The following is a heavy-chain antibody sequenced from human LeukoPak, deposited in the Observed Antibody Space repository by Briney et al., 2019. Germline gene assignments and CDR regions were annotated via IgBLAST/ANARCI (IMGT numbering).Heavy chain of an antibody. J-gene: IGHJ2*01. CDR2: IKQDGSEK. CDR1: GFTFSSYW. V-gene: IGHV3-7*01. D-gene: IGHD5-12*01. CDR3: ARDLGGYDYEAYFDL. Sequence: GGSLRLSCAASGFTFSSYWMSWVRQAPGKGLEWVANIKQDGSEKYYVDSVKGRFTISRDNAKNSLYLQMNSLRAEDTAVYYCARDLGGYDYEAYFDLWGRGTLVTVSS.